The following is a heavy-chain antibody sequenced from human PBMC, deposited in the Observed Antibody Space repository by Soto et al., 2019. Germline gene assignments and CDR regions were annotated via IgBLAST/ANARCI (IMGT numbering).Heavy chain of an antibody. V-gene: IGHV4-59*01. Sequence: SSETLSLTCTVSGGSISSYYWSWIRQPPGKGLEWIGYIYYSGSTNYNPSLKSRVTISVDTSKNQFSLKLSSMTAADTAVYYCARAYGDYVFDYWGQGTLVTVSS. J-gene: IGHJ4*02. CDR3: ARAYGDYVFDY. CDR1: GGSISSYY. CDR2: IYYSGST. D-gene: IGHD4-17*01.